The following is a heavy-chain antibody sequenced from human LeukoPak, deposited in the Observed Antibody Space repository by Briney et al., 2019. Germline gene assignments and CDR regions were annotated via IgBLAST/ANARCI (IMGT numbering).Heavy chain of an antibody. D-gene: IGHD3-22*01. V-gene: IGHV3-23*01. CDR3: ARNYYDSSGYYALYYYYMDV. Sequence: SCKASGYTFSSYAMSWVRQAPGKGLEWVSAISGSGGSTYYADSVKGRFTISRDNSKNTLYLQMNSLRAEDTAVYYCARNYYDSSGYYALYYYYMDVWGKGTTVTVSS. J-gene: IGHJ6*03. CDR1: GYTFSSYA. CDR2: ISGSGGST.